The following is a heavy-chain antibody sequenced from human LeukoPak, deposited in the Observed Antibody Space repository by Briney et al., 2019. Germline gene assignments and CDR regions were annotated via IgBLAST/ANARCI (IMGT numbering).Heavy chain of an antibody. CDR2: IYYSGST. D-gene: IGHD6-13*01. CDR3: ARVGAPPGYSSSWSPAGYYFDY. CDR1: DGSISSGDYY. Sequence: SQTLSLTCTVSDGSISSGDYYWRWIRQPPGKGLEWIGYIYYSGSTYYNPSLKSRVTISVDTSKNQFSLKLSSVTAADTAVYYCARVGAPPGYSSSWSPAGYYFDYWGQGTLVTVSS. V-gene: IGHV4-30-4*01. J-gene: IGHJ4*02.